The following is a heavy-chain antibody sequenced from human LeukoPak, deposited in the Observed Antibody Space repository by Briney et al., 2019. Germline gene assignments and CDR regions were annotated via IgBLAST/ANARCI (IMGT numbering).Heavy chain of an antibody. CDR3: ARGRLSRGARYYYDSSGRRYYFDY. Sequence: GGSLRLSCAASGFTFSSYSMNWVRQAPGKGLEWVSSISSSSSYIYYADSVKGRFTISRDNAKNSLYLQMNSLRAEDTAVYYCARGRLSRGARYYYDSSGRRYYFDYWGQGTLVTVSS. CDR1: GFTFSSYS. CDR2: ISSSSSYI. D-gene: IGHD3-22*01. J-gene: IGHJ4*02. V-gene: IGHV3-21*01.